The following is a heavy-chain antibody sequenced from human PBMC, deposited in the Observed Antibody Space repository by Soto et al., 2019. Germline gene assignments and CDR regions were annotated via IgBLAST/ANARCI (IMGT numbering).Heavy chain of an antibody. V-gene: IGHV4-59*08. CDR1: GGSISGYY. D-gene: IGHD6-13*01. J-gene: IGHJ6*02. CDR3: ASLRYSSSWGVGYYGMDV. CDR2: IYNIGST. Sequence: SETLSLTCTVSGGSISGYYWSWLRQPPGKGLEWIGYIYNIGSTKYNPSLRSRVTMSIDTSQEQFSLKLSSVTATDTAVYYCASLRYSSSWGVGYYGMDVWGQGTTVT.